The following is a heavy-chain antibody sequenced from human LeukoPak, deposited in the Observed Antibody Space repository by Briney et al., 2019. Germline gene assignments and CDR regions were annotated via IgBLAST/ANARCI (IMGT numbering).Heavy chain of an antibody. J-gene: IGHJ4*02. Sequence: GASVKVSCKTSGYTFTSYGISWVRQAPGQGLEWMGWISGYNGNTNYAQKFQGRVTVTADTSTSTAYMELRSLRSDDTAVYYRARDRDFTGDFWGQGTLVTVSS. V-gene: IGHV1-18*01. CDR2: ISGYNGNT. CDR3: ARDRDFTGDF. CDR1: GYTFTSYG.